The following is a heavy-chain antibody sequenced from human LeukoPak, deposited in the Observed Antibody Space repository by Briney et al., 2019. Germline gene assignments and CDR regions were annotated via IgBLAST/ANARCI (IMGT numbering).Heavy chain of an antibody. CDR1: GFTFSSYE. J-gene: IGHJ4*02. CDR3: ARGSYYDFWSGYYYFDY. CDR2: ISSSSSTI. Sequence: PGGSLRLSCAASGFTFSSYEMNWLRQAPGKGLEWVSYISSSSSTIYYADSVKGRFTISRDNAKTSLYLQMNSLRAEDTAVYYCARGSYYDFWSGYYYFDYWGQGTLVTVSS. V-gene: IGHV3-48*03. D-gene: IGHD3-3*01.